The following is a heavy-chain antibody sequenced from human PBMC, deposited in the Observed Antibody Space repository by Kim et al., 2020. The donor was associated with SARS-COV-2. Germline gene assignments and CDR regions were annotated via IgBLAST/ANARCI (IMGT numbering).Heavy chain of an antibody. D-gene: IGHD3-10*01. CDR3: ARHVWIGVVLPIYY. V-gene: IGHV3-21*01. J-gene: IGHJ4*02. Sequence: ADSVKRRVTISRDNAKNSLYLQMNRLRAEDAAVYYCARHVWIGVVLPIYYWGPRTLVTVSS.